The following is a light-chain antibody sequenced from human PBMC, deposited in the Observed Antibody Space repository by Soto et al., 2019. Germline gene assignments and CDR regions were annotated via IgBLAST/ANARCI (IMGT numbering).Light chain of an antibody. CDR3: QKYDIAPWP. CDR1: QGIRTL. J-gene: IGKJ3*01. CDR2: AAS. Sequence: DIQMTQSPPSLSASVGDRVTITSRARQGIRTLLAWYQQKPGKVPNLLIYAASTLQSGVPSRFTGSGSGTEFSLSISSLQPEDVGTFYGQKYDIAPWPVGPRTRV. V-gene: IGKV1-27*01.